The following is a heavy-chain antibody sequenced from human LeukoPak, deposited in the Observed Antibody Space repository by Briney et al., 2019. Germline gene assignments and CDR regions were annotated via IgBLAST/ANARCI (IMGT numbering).Heavy chain of an antibody. V-gene: IGHV3-23*01. CDR3: AKRVHSSSWYAAFDS. CDR1: GFSFNIYV. CDR2: IGGSGGST. J-gene: IGHJ4*02. D-gene: IGHD6-13*01. Sequence: GGSLRLSCAASGFSFNIYVMNWVRQAPGKGLQWVSGIGGSGGSTHYADSVKGRFTISRDNSKNMLYLEMNSLRAEDTAIYYCAKRVHSSSWYAAFDSWGQGTLVTVSS.